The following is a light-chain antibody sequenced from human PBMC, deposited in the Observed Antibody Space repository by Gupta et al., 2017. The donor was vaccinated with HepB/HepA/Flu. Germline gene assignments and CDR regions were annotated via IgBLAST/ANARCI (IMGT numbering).Light chain of an antibody. V-gene: IGKV3D-20*01. CDR1: QSIGSNY. CDR3: QQYGNSPLT. Sequence: VFPPSPATLSLSPGERATLSCGASQSIGSNYFAWYQQKPGLAPRLLIYDASSRATGIPDRFSGSGSGTDFTLTISRLEPEDFALYYCQQYGNSPLTFGGGTKVEIK. CDR2: DAS. J-gene: IGKJ4*01.